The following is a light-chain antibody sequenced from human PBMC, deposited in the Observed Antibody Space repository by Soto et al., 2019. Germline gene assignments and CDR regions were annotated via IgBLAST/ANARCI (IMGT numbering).Light chain of an antibody. CDR3: FSHTGV. J-gene: IGLJ2*01. CDR2: EVT. V-gene: IGLV2-23*02. Sequence: QSVLTQPVSVSGSPGQSITISCTGTSSDVGFYNLISWYQQHPGKAPKVIIFEVTKRPSGVSDRISGSKSGNTASLTISGLQAEDEADYYCFSHTGVFGGGTKVTVL. CDR1: SSDVGFYNL.